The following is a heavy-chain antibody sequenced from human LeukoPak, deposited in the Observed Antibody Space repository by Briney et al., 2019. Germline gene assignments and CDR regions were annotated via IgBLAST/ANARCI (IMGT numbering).Heavy chain of an antibody. J-gene: IGHJ4*02. CDR1: GFTLSTYA. V-gene: IGHV3-23*01. CDR2: TSSRDAGT. D-gene: IGHD2-21*01. Sequence: GGSLRLSCAASGFTLSTYAMSWVRQTPGKGLEWVAATSSRDAGTYHADSVRGRFTISRDNSKNTLYLQMNSLRAVDAAVYFCAKAPVTSCRGAYCYPFDSWGQGTLVTVSS. CDR3: AKAPVTSCRGAYCYPFDS.